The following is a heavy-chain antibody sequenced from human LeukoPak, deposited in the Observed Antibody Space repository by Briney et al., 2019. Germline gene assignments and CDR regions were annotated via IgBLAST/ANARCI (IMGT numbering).Heavy chain of an antibody. CDR1: GFTFSSYS. D-gene: IGHD3-10*01. CDR3: ARDHFMVRGVIITRNDY. J-gene: IGHJ4*02. V-gene: IGHV3-48*04. CDR2: ISSSSSTI. Sequence: GGSLRLSCAASGFTFSSYSMNWVRQAPGKGLEWVSYISSSSSTIYYADSVKGRFTISRDNAKNSLYLQMNSLRAEDTAVYYCARDHFMVRGVIITRNDYWGQGTLVTVSS.